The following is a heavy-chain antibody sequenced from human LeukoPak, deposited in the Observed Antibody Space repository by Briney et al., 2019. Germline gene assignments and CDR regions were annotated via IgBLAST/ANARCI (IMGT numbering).Heavy chain of an antibody. D-gene: IGHD3-22*01. V-gene: IGHV4-4*02. CDR2: INPSGSA. CDR3: ASAGHDGIGYKVC. CDR1: GGSNSSSNW. J-gene: IGHJ4*02. Sequence: SGTLSLTFAVSGGSNSSSNWWRWGRQPPGKGVEWIGEINPSGSANYNPSLKSRVTISVDKSKNQFSLRLSSVTAADTAVYYCASAGHDGIGYKVCWGQGTLVTVSS.